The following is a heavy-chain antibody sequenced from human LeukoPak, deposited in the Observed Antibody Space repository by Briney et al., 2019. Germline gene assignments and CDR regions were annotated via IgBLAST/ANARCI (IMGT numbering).Heavy chain of an antibody. CDR1: GFTVSSNY. CDR2: IYSGGST. J-gene: IGHJ4*02. CDR3: ARRRMATFDY. V-gene: IGHV3-53*01. Sequence: GGSLRLSCAASGFTVSSNYMSWVRQAPGKGLEWVSVIYSGGSTYYADSVKGRFTISRDDSKNTLYLQMNSLRAEDTAVYYCARRRMATFDYWGQGILVTVSS. D-gene: IGHD5-24*01.